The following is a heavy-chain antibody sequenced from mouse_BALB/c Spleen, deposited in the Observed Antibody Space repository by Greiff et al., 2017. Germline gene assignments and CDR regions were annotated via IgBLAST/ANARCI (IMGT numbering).Heavy chain of an antibody. V-gene: IGHV5-6*01. D-gene: IGHD2-4*01. CDR2: ISSGGSYT. CDR1: GFTFSSYG. CDR3: ARQGGGYDYDERAWFAY. Sequence: EVQRVESGGDLVKPGGSLKLSCAASGFTFSSYGMSWVRQTPDKRLEWVATISSGGSYTYYPDSVKGRFTISRDNAKNTLYLQMSSLKSEDTAMYYCARQGGGYDYDERAWFAYWGQGTLVTVSA. J-gene: IGHJ3*01.